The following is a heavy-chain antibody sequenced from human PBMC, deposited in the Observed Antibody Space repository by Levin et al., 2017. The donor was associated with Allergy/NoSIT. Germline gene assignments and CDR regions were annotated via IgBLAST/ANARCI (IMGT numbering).Heavy chain of an antibody. CDR3: ATGDEGFDH. CDR1: GGSISSSSKY. J-gene: IGHJ4*02. CDR2: DYYSGST. Sequence: SETLSLTCTVSGGSISSSSKYCGWVRQPPGKGLEWIASDYYSGSTYYNPSLKSRVTISVDTSKRQFSLRVNSVTAADTAAYYCATGDEGFDHWGQGTLVTVSS. V-gene: IGHV4-39*07.